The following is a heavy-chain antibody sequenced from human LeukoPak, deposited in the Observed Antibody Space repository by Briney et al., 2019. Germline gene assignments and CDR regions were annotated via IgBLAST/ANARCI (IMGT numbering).Heavy chain of an antibody. CDR3: ARTATPPSAFWSGYYKAGYFDY. J-gene: IGHJ4*02. Sequence: ASVKVSCKASGYTFTSYGISWVRQAPGQGLEWMGWISAYNGNTNYAQKLQGRVTMTTDTSTSTAYMELRSLRSDDTAAYYCARTATPPSAFWSGYYKAGYFDYWGQGALVTVSS. CDR2: ISAYNGNT. D-gene: IGHD3-3*01. CDR1: GYTFTSYG. V-gene: IGHV1-18*01.